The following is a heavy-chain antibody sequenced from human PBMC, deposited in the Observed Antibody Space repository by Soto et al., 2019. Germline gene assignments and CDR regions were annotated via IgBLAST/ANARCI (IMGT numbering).Heavy chain of an antibody. CDR3: ARGGYDFWSGYPPRY. CDR2: INHSGSA. Sequence: SETLSLTCAVYGGSFSGYYWSWIRQPPGKGLEWIGEINHSGSANYNPSLKSRVTISVDTSKNQFSLKLSSVTAADTAVYYCARGGYDFWSGYPPRYWGQGTLVTVSS. D-gene: IGHD3-3*01. J-gene: IGHJ4*02. V-gene: IGHV4-34*01. CDR1: GGSFSGYY.